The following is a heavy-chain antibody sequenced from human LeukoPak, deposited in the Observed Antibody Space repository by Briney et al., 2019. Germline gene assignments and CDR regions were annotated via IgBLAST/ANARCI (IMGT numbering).Heavy chain of an antibody. D-gene: IGHD3/OR15-3a*01. CDR1: GYTFTSYG. CDR2: INPNSGGT. V-gene: IGHV1-2*02. CDR3: ARELRTRAFDI. Sequence: ASVKVSCKASGYTFTSYGISWVRQAPGQGLEWMGWINPNSGGTNYAQKFQGRVTMTRDTSISTAYMELSRLRSDDTAVYYCARELRTRAFDIWGQGTMVTVSS. J-gene: IGHJ3*02.